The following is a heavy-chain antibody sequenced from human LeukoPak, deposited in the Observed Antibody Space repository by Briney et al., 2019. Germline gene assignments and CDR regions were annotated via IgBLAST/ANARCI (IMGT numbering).Heavy chain of an antibody. J-gene: IGHJ5*02. CDR2: ISTRGSTI. D-gene: IGHD6-19*01. CDR1: GFTFSSYE. Sequence: GGTLRLSCAASGFTFSSYEMNWVRQAPGKGLEWVSYISTRGSTIYYADSVKGRFTISRDNAKNSLYLQMNSLRAEDTAVYYCARTRRGWSWGGWFDPWGQGTLVTVSS. CDR3: ARTRRGWSWGGWFDP. V-gene: IGHV3-48*03.